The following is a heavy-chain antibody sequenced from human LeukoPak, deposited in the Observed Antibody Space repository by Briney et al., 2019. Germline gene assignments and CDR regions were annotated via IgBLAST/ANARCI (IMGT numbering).Heavy chain of an antibody. D-gene: IGHD1-26*01. CDR2: ISYDGSGE. Sequence: QPGGSLRLSCAASGFTFSSYGMHWVRQAPGKGLEWVAFISYDGSGEYYADSEKGRFTISRDNSKNTVNLQVNSLRAEDTAVYYCAKDPVGSFYPYYFEYWGQGALVTVSS. V-gene: IGHV3-30*02. J-gene: IGHJ4*02. CDR3: AKDPVGSFYPYYFEY. CDR1: GFTFSSYG.